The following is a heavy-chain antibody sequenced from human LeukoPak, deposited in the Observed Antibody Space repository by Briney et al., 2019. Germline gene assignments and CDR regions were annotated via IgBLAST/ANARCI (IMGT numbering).Heavy chain of an antibody. J-gene: IGHJ4*02. V-gene: IGHV3-23*01. Sequence: RLSWXASGFTXSSYRMNWVRQAPRKGLEWVSRISNTDGGTRYADSVKGRFTISRDNSKNTLYLQMNSLRAEDTAIYYCAKATGGTNTPFDYWGQGTLVIVSS. CDR2: ISNTDGGT. D-gene: IGHD1-26*01. CDR3: AKATGGTNTPFDY. CDR1: GFTXSSYR.